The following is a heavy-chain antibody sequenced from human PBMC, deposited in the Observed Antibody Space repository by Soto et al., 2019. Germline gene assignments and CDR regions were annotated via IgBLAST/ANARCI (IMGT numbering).Heavy chain of an antibody. CDR1: GYSFTSYW. D-gene: IGHD2-21*02. CDR2: IYPGDSDT. Sequence: GESLKISCKGSGYSFTSYWIGWVRQMPGKGLEWMGIIYPGDSDTRYSPSFQGQVTISADKSISTAYLQWSSLKASDTAMYYCARQLGGDCYYRHGICWGQGTLVTVSS. J-gene: IGHJ4*02. CDR3: ARQLGGDCYYRHGIC. V-gene: IGHV5-51*01.